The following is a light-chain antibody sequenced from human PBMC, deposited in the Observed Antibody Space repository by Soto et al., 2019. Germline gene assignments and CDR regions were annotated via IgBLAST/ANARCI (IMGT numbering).Light chain of an antibody. CDR2: TNI. CDR1: SSNIGAPYD. CDR3: QSYDSSLSGWV. J-gene: IGLJ3*02. Sequence: QSVLTQPPSVSGAPGQRVTISCTGSSSNIGAPYDVHWYQQLPGTAPKLLIYTNINRPSGVPDRFSGSKSGTSASLVITGLQAEDEADYYCQSYDSSLSGWVFGGGTKLTVL. V-gene: IGLV1-40*01.